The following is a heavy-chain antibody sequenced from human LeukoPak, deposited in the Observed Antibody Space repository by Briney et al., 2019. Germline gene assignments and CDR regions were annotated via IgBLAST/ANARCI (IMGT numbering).Heavy chain of an antibody. V-gene: IGHV1-8*01. D-gene: IGHD6-6*01. CDR3: ARGIAAPPYYYYGMDV. J-gene: IGHJ6*02. CDR2: MNPNSGNT. Sequence: ASVKVSCKASGYTFTSYDINWVRQATGQGLEWMGWMNPNSGNTGYAQKFQGRVTMTRNTSISTAYMELSSLRSEDMAVYYCARGIAAPPYYYYGMDVWGQGTTVTVSS. CDR1: GYTFTSYD.